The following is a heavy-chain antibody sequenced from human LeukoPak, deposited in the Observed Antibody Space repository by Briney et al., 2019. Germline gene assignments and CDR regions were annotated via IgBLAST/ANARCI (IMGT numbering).Heavy chain of an antibody. Sequence: GGSLRLSCAASAFTFSTYSMNWVRQAPGKGLEWVSYISSSGSTIYYADSVKGRFTISRDNSKNTLYLQMNSLRAEDTAVYYCAKDRGPSIRGIDYWGQGTLVTVSS. CDR1: AFTFSTYS. D-gene: IGHD3-10*01. V-gene: IGHV3-48*01. CDR2: ISSSGSTI. CDR3: AKDRGPSIRGIDY. J-gene: IGHJ4*02.